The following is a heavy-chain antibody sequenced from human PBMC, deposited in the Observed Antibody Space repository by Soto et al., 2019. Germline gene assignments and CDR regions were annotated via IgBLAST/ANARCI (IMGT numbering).Heavy chain of an antibody. Sequence: SETLSLTCAVYCGSFIGYYWSWIRQPPGKGLEWIGEINHSGSTNYNPSLKSRVTISVDTSKNQFSLKLSSVTAADTAVYYCARDPSRGYSYGNNWFDPWGQGTLVTVSS. D-gene: IGHD5-18*01. CDR3: ARDPSRGYSYGNNWFDP. J-gene: IGHJ5*02. V-gene: IGHV4-34*01. CDR1: CGSFIGYY. CDR2: INHSGST.